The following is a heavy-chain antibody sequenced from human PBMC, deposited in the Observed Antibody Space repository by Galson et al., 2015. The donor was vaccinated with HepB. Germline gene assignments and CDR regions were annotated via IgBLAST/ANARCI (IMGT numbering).Heavy chain of an antibody. V-gene: IGHV3-33*01. CDR1: GFTFSSYG. CDR3: ARAPGDVIKGIDY. Sequence: SLRLSCAASGFTFSSYGIHWVRQAPGKGLEWVAVIWYDGSNKYYADSVKGRFTISRDNSKNTLYLQMNSLRAEDTAVYYCARAPGDVIKGIDYWGQGTLVTVSS. D-gene: IGHD3-10*01. J-gene: IGHJ4*02. CDR2: IWYDGSNK.